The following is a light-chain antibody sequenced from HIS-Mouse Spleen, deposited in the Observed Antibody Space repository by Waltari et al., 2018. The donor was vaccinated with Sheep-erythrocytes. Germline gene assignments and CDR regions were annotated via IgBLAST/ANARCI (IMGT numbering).Light chain of an antibody. Sequence: DIVMTQSPLSLPVTPGEPASIPRRSRQSLLHSNGYNYLDWYLQKPGQSPQLLIYLGSNRASGVPDRFSGSGSGTDFTLKISRVEAEDVGVYYCMQALQTPPTFGQGTKVEIK. CDR1: QSLLHSNGYNY. V-gene: IGKV2-28*01. CDR3: MQALQTPPT. J-gene: IGKJ1*01. CDR2: LGS.